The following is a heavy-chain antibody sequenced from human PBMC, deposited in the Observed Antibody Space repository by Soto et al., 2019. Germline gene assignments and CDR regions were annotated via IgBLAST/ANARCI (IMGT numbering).Heavy chain of an antibody. J-gene: IGHJ5*02. CDR1: GFTFSSYA. Sequence: PGGSLRLSCAASGFTFSSYAMSWVRQAPGKGLEWVSAISGSGGGTYYADSVKGRFTISRDNSKNTLYLQMNSLRAEDTAVYYCAKVCVDYDFWSGYYTQNWFDPWGQGTLVTVSS. V-gene: IGHV3-23*01. D-gene: IGHD3-3*01. CDR2: ISGSGGGT. CDR3: AKVCVDYDFWSGYYTQNWFDP.